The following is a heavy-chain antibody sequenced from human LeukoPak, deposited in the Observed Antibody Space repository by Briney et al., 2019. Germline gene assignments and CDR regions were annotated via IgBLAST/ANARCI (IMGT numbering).Heavy chain of an antibody. CDR3: ATYDQQLAFDN. Sequence: SETLSLTCTVSGGSMSSYYWSWIRQPAGKGLEWIGRMYTSGSTNYNPSLKSRVTMLIDTSKKHFSLNLDSVTAADTAVYYCATYDQQLAFDNWGQGSLVTVSS. CDR1: GGSMSSYY. V-gene: IGHV4-4*07. CDR2: MYTSGST. D-gene: IGHD6-13*01. J-gene: IGHJ4*02.